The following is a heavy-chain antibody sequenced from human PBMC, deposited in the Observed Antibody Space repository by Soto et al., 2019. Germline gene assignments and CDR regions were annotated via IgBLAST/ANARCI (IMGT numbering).Heavy chain of an antibody. CDR2: MNPNSGNT. CDR1: GYTFTSYD. CDR3: ASQKGIAAAGTAGEWFDP. J-gene: IGHJ5*02. D-gene: IGHD6-13*01. V-gene: IGHV1-8*01. Sequence: ASVKVSCKASGYTFTSYDINWVRQATGQGLEWMGWMNPNSGNTGYAQKFQGRVTMTRNTSISTAYMELSSLRSEDTAVYYCASQKGIAAAGTAGEWFDPWGQGTLVTVSS.